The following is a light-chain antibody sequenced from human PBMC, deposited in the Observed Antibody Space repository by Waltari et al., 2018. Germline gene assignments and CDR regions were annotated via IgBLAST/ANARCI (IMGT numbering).Light chain of an antibody. CDR2: EVS. CDR3: SSYTTSSAPGV. V-gene: IGLV2-14*01. J-gene: IGLJ1*01. CDR1: DSDVGAYDF. Sequence: QSALTQPASVSGSPGQSITISCSGTDSDVGAYDFVSWYQQHPGKAPPLIIYEVSNRPSGISNLCSASKAGNTASLTSSGLQAEDEADYYCSSYTTSSAPGVFGTGTRVTVL.